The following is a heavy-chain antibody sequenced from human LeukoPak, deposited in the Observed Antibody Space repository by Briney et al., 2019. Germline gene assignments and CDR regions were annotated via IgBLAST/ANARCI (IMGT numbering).Heavy chain of an antibody. CDR1: GGSISSYY. V-gene: IGHV4-4*07. CDR3: ARNTEYYYDSSGYYGDNWFDP. J-gene: IGHJ5*02. Sequence: PSETLPLTCTVSGGSISSYYWSWIRQPAGKGLEWIGRIYTSGSTNYNPSLKSRVTMSVDTSKNQFSLKLSSVTAADTAVYYCARNTEYYYDSSGYYGDNWFDPWGQGTLVTVSS. CDR2: IYTSGST. D-gene: IGHD3-22*01.